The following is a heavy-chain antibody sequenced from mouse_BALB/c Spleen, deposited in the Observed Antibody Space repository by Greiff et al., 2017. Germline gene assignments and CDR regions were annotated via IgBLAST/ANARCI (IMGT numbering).Heavy chain of an antibody. CDR2: IRNKANGYTT. V-gene: IGHV7-3*02. J-gene: IGHJ3*01. Sequence: EVKLMESGGGLVQPGGSLRLSCATSGFTFTDYYMSWVRQPPGKALEWLGFIRNKANGYTTEYSASVKGRFTISRDNSQSILYLQMNTLRAEDSATYYCARDSYYRYGGFAYWGQGTLVTVSA. CDR1: GFTFTDYY. CDR3: ARDSYYRYGGFAY. D-gene: IGHD2-14*01.